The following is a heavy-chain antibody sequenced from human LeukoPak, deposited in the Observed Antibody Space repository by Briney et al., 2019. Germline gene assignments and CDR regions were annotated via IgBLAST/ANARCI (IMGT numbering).Heavy chain of an antibody. CDR1: GGSISSGGYY. V-gene: IGHV4-31*03. Sequence: PSQTLSLTCTVSGGSISSGGYYWSWIRQHPGKGLEWIGYIYYCGSTYYNPSLKGRVTISVDTSKNQFSLKLSSVTAADTAVYYCARENIAAAGTSFDYWGQGTLVTVSS. CDR3: ARENIAAAGTSFDY. J-gene: IGHJ4*02. CDR2: IYYCGST. D-gene: IGHD6-13*01.